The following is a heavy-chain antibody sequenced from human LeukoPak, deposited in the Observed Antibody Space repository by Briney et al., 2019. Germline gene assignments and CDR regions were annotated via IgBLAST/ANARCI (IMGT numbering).Heavy chain of an antibody. V-gene: IGHV4-38-2*02. CDR3: VRRGQYYGSVSYYYFDY. D-gene: IGHD3-10*01. CDR1: GYSISSGYY. J-gene: IGHJ4*02. CDR2: IYHSGST. Sequence: NPSETLSLTCTVSGYSISSGYYWGWNRQPPGKGLEWIGSIYHSGSTYYNPSLKSRVTISVDTSKNQFSLKLSSVTAADTAVYYCVRRGQYYGSVSYYYFDYWSQGTLVTVSS.